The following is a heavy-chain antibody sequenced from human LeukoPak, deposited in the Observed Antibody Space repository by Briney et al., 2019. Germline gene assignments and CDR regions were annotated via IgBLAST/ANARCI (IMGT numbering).Heavy chain of an antibody. CDR3: ARGRSSGYNVFDY. CDR2: IGPGGDT. J-gene: IGHJ4*02. Sequence: SGGSLRLSCAISGFTFSRYDMHWVRQITGKGLEWVSGIGPGGDTYYPDSVKGRFTISRENAKNSLCLQMNSLRAEDTAVYYCARGRSSGYNVFDYWGQGTLVTVSS. CDR1: GFTFSRYD. V-gene: IGHV3-13*01. D-gene: IGHD3-22*01.